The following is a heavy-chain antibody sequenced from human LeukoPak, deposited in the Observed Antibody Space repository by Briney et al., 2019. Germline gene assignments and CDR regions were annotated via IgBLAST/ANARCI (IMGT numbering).Heavy chain of an antibody. CDR3: ASGKWGTGKNWFDP. CDR2: INSDGSNT. D-gene: IGHD1-1*01. J-gene: IGHJ5*02. CDR1: GFTFGSYW. V-gene: IGHV3-74*01. Sequence: GGSLRLSCAASGFTFGSYWMHWVRQAPGKGLVWVSRINSDGSNTSYADALEGRVTISRDNAKNTLYRQMNSLRSEDTAVYYCASGKWGTGKNWFDPWGQGTLVTVSS.